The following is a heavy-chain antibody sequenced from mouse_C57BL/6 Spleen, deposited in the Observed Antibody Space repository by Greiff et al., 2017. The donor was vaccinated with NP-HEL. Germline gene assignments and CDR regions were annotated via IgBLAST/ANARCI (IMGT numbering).Heavy chain of an antibody. D-gene: IGHD1-1*01. CDR2: IYPRDGST. CDR3: AREDYYGSSYWYFDV. V-gene: IGHV1-85*01. Sequence: QVQLQQSGPELVKPGASVKLSCKASGYTFTSYDINWVKQRPGQGLEWIGWIYPRDGSTKYNEKLKGKATLTVDTSSSTAYMELHSLTSEDSAVYFCAREDYYGSSYWYFDVWGTGTTVTVSS. J-gene: IGHJ1*03. CDR1: GYTFTSYD.